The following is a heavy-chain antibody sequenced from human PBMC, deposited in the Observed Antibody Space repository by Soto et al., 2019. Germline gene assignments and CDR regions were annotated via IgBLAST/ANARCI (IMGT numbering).Heavy chain of an antibody. Sequence: QLLLQESGPGLVKPSETLSLTCTVSGGSILDSTYYWAWIRQSPGKGLEWIGTIFYSGGTFYTPSLKSRVTMSVDTSNYQFPLKLSSVTAADTAVYYCARQASGYYYGWFDPWGQGTLVTVSS. J-gene: IGHJ5*02. CDR2: IFYSGGT. CDR3: ARQASGYYYGWFDP. CDR1: GGSILDSTYY. V-gene: IGHV4-39*01. D-gene: IGHD3-22*01.